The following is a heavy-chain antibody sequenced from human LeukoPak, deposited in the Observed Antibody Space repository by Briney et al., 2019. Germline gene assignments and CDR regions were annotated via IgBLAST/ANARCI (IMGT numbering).Heavy chain of an antibody. CDR3: ATTDSGSYYSGFDY. D-gene: IGHD1-26*01. CDR1: GFTVSSNY. J-gene: IGHJ4*02. V-gene: IGHV3-66*01. Sequence: PGGSLRLSCAASGFTVSSNYMSWVRQAPGKGLEWVSVVYSGGSTHYADSVKGRFTISRDNSKYTLYLHMNSLRAEDTAVYYCATTDSGSYYSGFDYWGQGTLVTVSS. CDR2: VYSGGST.